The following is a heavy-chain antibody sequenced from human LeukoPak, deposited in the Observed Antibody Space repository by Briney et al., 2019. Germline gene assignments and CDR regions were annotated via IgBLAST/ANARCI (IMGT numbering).Heavy chain of an antibody. CDR2: IVSSGSGT. D-gene: IGHD6-19*01. CDR3: AKEVGYSSGWYPFYYYYYGMDV. CDR1: GFTFSSYA. J-gene: IGHJ6*02. V-gene: IGHV3-23*01. Sequence: GGSLRLSCAASGFTFSSYAMSWVHQAPGKGLEWVSGIVSSGSGTYSAVSVRGRFTISRDNSKNTLYLQTNSLRAGDTAVYYCAKEVGYSSGWYPFYYYYYGMDVWGQGTTVTVSS.